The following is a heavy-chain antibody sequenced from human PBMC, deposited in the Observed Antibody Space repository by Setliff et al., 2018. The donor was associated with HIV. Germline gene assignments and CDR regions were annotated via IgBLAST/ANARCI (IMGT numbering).Heavy chain of an antibody. Sequence: PSETLSLTCAVSGDSVSGYYWSWIRQPAGRGLEWIGRVHNSAGSNYNPSLKSRVTMSVDTAKNQLSLKLTAVSAADTAVYYCARDRIEVLADSPHDVFDIWGRGIRVTVSS. D-gene: IGHD3-22*01. CDR1: GDSVSGYY. CDR2: VHNSAGS. CDR3: ARDRIEVLADSPHDVFDI. J-gene: IGHJ3*02. V-gene: IGHV4-4*07.